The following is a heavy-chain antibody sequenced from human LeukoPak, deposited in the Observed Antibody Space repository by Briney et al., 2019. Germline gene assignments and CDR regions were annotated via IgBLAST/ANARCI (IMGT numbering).Heavy chain of an antibody. V-gene: IGHV3-7*04. J-gene: IGHJ4*02. CDR2: IKQDGSEK. CDR3: ARAPSVVVPGDY. CDR1: GFTFSSYS. D-gene: IGHD2-15*01. Sequence: GGSLRLSCAASGFTFSSYSMNWVRQAPGKGLEWVANIKQDGSEKYYVDSVKGRFTISRDNAKNSLYLQMSSLRGEDTAVYYCARAPSVVVPGDYWGQGTLVTVSS.